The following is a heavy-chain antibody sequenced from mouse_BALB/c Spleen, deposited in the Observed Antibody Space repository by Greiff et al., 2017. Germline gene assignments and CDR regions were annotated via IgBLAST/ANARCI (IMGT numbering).Heavy chain of an antibody. D-gene: IGHD2-2*01. CDR3: ARRGYDAWFAY. CDR2: ILPGSGST. V-gene: IGHV1-9*01. CDR1: GYTFSSYW. Sequence: VKLVESGAELMKPGASVKISCKATGYTFSSYWIEWVKQRPGHGLEWIGEILPGSGSTNYNEKFKGKATFTADTSSNTAYMQLSSLTSEDSAVYYCARRGYDAWFAYWGQGTLVTVSA. J-gene: IGHJ3*01.